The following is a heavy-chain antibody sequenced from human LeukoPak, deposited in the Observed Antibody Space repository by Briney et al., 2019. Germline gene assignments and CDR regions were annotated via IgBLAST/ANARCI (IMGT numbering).Heavy chain of an antibody. D-gene: IGHD2-8*01. CDR3: ARQRPQIVLMVYADAFDI. Sequence: GEALKISCRGAGCSFTSYWIGWGRRMPGKGLEGMGIIYPGDSDTRYSPSFQGQVTISADKSISTAYLQWSSLKASDTAMYYCARQRPQIVLMVYADAFDIWGQGTMVTVSS. CDR2: IYPGDSDT. V-gene: IGHV5-51*01. J-gene: IGHJ3*02. CDR1: GCSFTSYW.